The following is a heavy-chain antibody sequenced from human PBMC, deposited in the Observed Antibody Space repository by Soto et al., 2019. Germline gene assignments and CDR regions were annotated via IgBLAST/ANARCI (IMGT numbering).Heavy chain of an antibody. D-gene: IGHD6-13*01. CDR3: AKYFGLSGNSSWLDYFDY. Sequence: EVQLLESGGGLVQPGGSLRLSCAASGFTFSSYAMSWVRQAPGKGLEWVSAISGSGGSTYYADSVKGRFTISRDNSKNTLYLQMNSLRAEDTAVYYCAKYFGLSGNSSWLDYFDYWGQGTLVTVSS. V-gene: IGHV3-23*01. J-gene: IGHJ4*02. CDR1: GFTFSSYA. CDR2: ISGSGGST.